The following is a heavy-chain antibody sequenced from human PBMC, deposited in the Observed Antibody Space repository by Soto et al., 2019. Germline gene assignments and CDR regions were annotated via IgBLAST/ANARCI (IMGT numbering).Heavy chain of an antibody. CDR2: INHSGST. D-gene: IGHD3-10*01. CDR1: GGSFSGYY. Sequence: SETLSLTCSVYGGSFSGYYWSWIRQPPGKGPEWIGAINHSGSTNYNPSLKRRVTISRDTSKNQFSLKLRSVTAEDTAVYYCARGVKYVGYYYASGSYSFPEYWGQRTLVTV. J-gene: IGHJ1*01. V-gene: IGHV4-34*01. CDR3: ARGVKYVGYYYASGSYSFPEY.